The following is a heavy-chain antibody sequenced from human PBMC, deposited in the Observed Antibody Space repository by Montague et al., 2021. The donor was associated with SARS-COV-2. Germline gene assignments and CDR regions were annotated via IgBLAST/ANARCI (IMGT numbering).Heavy chain of an antibody. V-gene: IGHV3-30*03. J-gene: IGHJ3*02. CDR3: AREGYDILTGYFHDAFDI. Sequence: LSLTCSVSGGSIRNYFWSWIRQPPGKGLEWVAVISYDGSNKYYADSVKGRFTISRDNSKNTLYLQMNSLRAEDTAVYYCAREGYDILTGYFHDAFDIWGQGTMVTVSS. D-gene: IGHD3-9*01. CDR1: GGSIRNYF. CDR2: ISYDGSNK.